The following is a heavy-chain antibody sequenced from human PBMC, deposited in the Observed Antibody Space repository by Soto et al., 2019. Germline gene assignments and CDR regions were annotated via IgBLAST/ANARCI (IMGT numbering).Heavy chain of an antibody. J-gene: IGHJ3*02. V-gene: IGHV4-59*01. CDR1: GGSISSYY. CDR2: IYYSGST. CDR3: ARSMRVIGKIFDKGDAFDI. Sequence: SETLSLTCTVSGGSISSYYWSWIRQPPGKGLEWIGYIYYSGSTNYNPSLKSRVTISVDTSKNQFSLKLSSVTAADTAVYYCARSMRVIGKIFDKGDAFDIWGQGTMVTVSS. D-gene: IGHD3-10*01.